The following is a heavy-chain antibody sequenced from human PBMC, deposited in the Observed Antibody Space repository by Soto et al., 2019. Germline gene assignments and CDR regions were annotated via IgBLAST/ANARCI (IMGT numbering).Heavy chain of an antibody. CDR3: ARTGGGMAARPLEY. D-gene: IGHD6-6*01. CDR1: GYMFTTYG. V-gene: IGHV1-18*04. J-gene: IGHJ4*02. CDR2: ISAYNGNK. Sequence: QVQLVQSGGEVKKPGASVEVSCRTSGYMFTTYGMSWMRQAPGQGLEWMAWISAYNGNKKYAQKFQGRVTMTTDTSTSTVSMELRNLTSDDTGTYFCARTGGGMAARPLEYWGQGTLVTVSS.